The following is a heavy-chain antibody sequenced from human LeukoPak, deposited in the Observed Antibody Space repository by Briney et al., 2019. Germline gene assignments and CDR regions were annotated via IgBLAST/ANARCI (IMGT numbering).Heavy chain of an antibody. CDR3: ARAPYYDFWSGYSKYYFDY. D-gene: IGHD3-3*01. J-gene: IGHJ4*02. CDR1: GYTFTGYY. Sequence: ASVKVSCKASGYTFTGYYMHWVRQAPGQGLEWMGWINPNSGGTNYAQKFQGRVTMTRDTSISTAYMELSRLRSDDTAVYYCARAPYYDFWSGYSKYYFDYWGQGTLVTVSS. V-gene: IGHV1-2*02. CDR2: INPNSGGT.